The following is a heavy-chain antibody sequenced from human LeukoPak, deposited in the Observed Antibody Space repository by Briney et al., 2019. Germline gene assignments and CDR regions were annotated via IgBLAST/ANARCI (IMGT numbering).Heavy chain of an antibody. J-gene: IGHJ4*02. CDR2: ISYDGSNK. V-gene: IGHV3-30*04. D-gene: IGHD6-19*01. Sequence: PGGSLRLSCAASGFTFSSYAMHWVRQAPGKGLEWVAVISYDGSNKYYADSVKGRLTISRDNSKNTLYLQMNSLRAEDTAVYYCAREGRNPGYSSGSFDYWGQGTLVTVSS. CDR1: GFTFSSYA. CDR3: AREGRNPGYSSGSFDY.